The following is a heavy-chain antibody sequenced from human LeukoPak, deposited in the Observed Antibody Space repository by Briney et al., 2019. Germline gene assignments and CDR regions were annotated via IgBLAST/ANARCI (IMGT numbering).Heavy chain of an antibody. D-gene: IGHD3-16*01. CDR2: IGGPAET. CDR3: AKDWTSHNGVYDCLDF. V-gene: IGHV3-23*01. J-gene: IGHJ4*02. CDR1: GFSFSNYA. Sequence: GGSLRLSCAASGFSFSNYAMSWVRQAPARGPEWVSTIGGPAETFYADSVRGRFTISRDNSRYTLYLQMNRLRAEDSALYYCAKDWTSHNGVYDCLDFWGQGTQVTVSS.